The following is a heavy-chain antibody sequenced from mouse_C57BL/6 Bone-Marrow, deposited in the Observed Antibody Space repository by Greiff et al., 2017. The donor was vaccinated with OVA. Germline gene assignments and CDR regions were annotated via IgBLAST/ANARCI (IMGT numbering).Heavy chain of an antibody. CDR1: GFSLTSYG. CDR2: IWSGGST. V-gene: IGHV2-2*01. Sequence: QVQLQQSGPGLVQPSQSLSITCTVSGFSLTSYGVHWVRQSPGKGLEWLGVIWSGGSTDYNAAFISRLSISKDNPKSQVFFKMNSLQADDTAIYYCARGFCLFDYWGQGTTLTVSS. J-gene: IGHJ2*01. CDR3: ARGFCLFDY.